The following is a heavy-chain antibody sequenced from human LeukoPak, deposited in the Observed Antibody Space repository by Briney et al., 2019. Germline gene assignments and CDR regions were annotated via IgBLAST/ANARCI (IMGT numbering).Heavy chain of an antibody. J-gene: IGHJ6*03. V-gene: IGHV4-34*01. Sequence: PSETLSLTCAVYGGSFSGYYWSWIRQPPGKGLEWIGEINHSGSTNYNPSLKSRVTISVDTSKNQFSLKLSSVTAADTAVYYCARDLNYDFWSVVTDYMDVWGKGTTVTVSS. CDR1: GGSFSGYY. CDR2: INHSGST. CDR3: ARDLNYDFWSVVTDYMDV. D-gene: IGHD3-3*01.